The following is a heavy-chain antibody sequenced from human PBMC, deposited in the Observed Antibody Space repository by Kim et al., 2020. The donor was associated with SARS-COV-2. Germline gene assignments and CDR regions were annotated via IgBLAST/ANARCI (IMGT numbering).Heavy chain of an antibody. CDR1: GGSISSYY. J-gene: IGHJ3*02. V-gene: IGHV4-59*01. CDR3: ARETVNCSSTSCQPGAFDI. Sequence: SETLSLTCTVSGGSISSYYWSWIRQPPGKGLEWIGYIYYSGSTNYNPSLKSRVTISVDTSKNQFSLKLSSVTAADTAVYYCARETVNCSSTSCQPGAFDIWGQGTMVTVSS. CDR2: IYYSGST. D-gene: IGHD2-2*01.